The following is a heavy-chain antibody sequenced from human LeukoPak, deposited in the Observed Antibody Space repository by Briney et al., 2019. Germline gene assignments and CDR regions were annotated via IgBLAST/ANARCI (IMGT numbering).Heavy chain of an antibody. CDR1: GFTVSSNY. V-gene: IGHV3-53*01. D-gene: IGHD3-3*01. Sequence: PGGSLRLSCAAYGFTVSSNYMSWVRQAPGKGLEWVSVIYSGGSAYYADSVKGRFTISRDNSKNMLYLQMNSLRADDTDVYLCAKLGGEVRFFDYLRTNYYYYYYMDVWGKGPTVTVSS. CDR3: AKLGGEVRFFDYLRTNYYYYYYMDV. CDR2: IYSGGSA. J-gene: IGHJ6*03.